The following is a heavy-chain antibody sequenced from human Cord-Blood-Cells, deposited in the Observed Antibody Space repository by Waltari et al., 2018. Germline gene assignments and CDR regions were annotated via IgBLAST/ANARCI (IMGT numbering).Heavy chain of an antibody. CDR2: ISSSSSYI. CDR3: ARDNWSGRYYFDY. Sequence: EVQLVESGGGLVRHGGSLSLSGAASGSTFSGYSMNWVRQAPGKGLEWVSSISSSSSYIYYADSVKGRFTISRDNAKNSLYLQMNSLRAEDTAVYYCARDNWSGRYYFDYWGQGTLVTVSS. J-gene: IGHJ4*02. D-gene: IGHD3-3*01. CDR1: GSTFSGYS. V-gene: IGHV3-21*01.